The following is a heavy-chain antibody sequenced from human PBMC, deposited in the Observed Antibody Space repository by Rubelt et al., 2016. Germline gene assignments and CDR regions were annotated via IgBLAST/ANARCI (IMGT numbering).Heavy chain of an antibody. D-gene: IGHD2-8*01. V-gene: IGHV4-34*01. Sequence: QVQLQQWGAGLLKPSETLSLTCAVYGGSFLGYYWSWIRQPPGKGLEWIGEINHSGSTNYNPSLKSRVTISVDTSKKQFSPELGSVTAAYTAVYYCARGGRYCTNGVCYFDYWGQGTLVTVSS. J-gene: IGHJ4*02. CDR3: ARGGRYCTNGVCYFDY. CDR1: GGSFLGYY. CDR2: INHSGST.